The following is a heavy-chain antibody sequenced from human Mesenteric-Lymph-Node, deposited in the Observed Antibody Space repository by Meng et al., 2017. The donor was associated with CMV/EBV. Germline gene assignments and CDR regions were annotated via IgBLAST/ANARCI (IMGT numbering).Heavy chain of an antibody. J-gene: IGHJ4*02. Sequence: ASVKVSCKTSGHTFNTLGIHWVRQAPGQGPEWMGWISVYNDNTNYAQKLQGRVTMTTDTSTRTAYMELRSLRSDDTAVYYCASKVEPYYYDTTGYLSWGQGTLVTVSS. D-gene: IGHD3-22*01. CDR2: ISVYNDNT. CDR1: GHTFNTLG. CDR3: ASKVEPYYYDTTGYLS. V-gene: IGHV1-18*01.